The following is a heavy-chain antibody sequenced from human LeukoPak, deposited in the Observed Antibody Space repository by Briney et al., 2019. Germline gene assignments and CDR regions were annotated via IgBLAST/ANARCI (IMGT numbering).Heavy chain of an antibody. CDR2: TSGSGGST. Sequence: PGGSLRLSCAAYGFTFSSYAMSWVRQAPGKGLEWVSATSGSGGSTYYADSVKGRFTISRDNSKNTLYLQMNSLRAEDTAVYYCARGHYYGSGSTLFDYWGQGTLVTVSS. CDR1: GFTFSSYA. J-gene: IGHJ4*02. D-gene: IGHD3-10*01. V-gene: IGHV3-23*01. CDR3: ARGHYYGSGSTLFDY.